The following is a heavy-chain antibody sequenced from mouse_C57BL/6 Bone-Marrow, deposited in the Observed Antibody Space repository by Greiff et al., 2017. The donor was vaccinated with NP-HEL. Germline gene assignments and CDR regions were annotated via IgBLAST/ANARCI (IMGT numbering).Heavy chain of an antibody. D-gene: IGHD1-1*01. CDR1: GISITTGNYR. CDR3: ARDRGDYYGSSYYAMDY. V-gene: IGHV3-5*01. Sequence: EVKLMESGPGLVKPSQTVFLTCTVTGISITTGNYRWSWIRQFPGNKLEWIGYIYYSGTITYNPSLTSRTTITRDTPKNQFFLEMNSVTAEDTATYYCARDRGDYYGSSYYAMDYWGQGTSVTVSS. CDR2: IYYSGTI. J-gene: IGHJ4*01.